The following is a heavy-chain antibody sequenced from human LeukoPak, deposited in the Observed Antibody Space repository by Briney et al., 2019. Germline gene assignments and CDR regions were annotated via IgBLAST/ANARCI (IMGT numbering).Heavy chain of an antibody. CDR3: ARGTQVLQP. CDR1: GYTFTKYN. V-gene: IGHV1-8*03. J-gene: IGHJ5*02. D-gene: IGHD4-11*01. Sequence: ASVKVSCKASGYTFTKYNINWVRQATGEGLEWLGWMDPNSGNTGYAQNFQGRVTITRNTSISTAYMELSSLTSEDTAVYYCARGTQVLQPWGQGTLVTVSS. CDR2: MDPNSGNT.